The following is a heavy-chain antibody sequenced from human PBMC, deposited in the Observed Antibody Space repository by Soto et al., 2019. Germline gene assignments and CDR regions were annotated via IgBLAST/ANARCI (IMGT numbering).Heavy chain of an antibody. CDR2: ISAYNGNT. V-gene: IGHV1-18*01. Sequence: ASVKVSCKASGYTFTSYGISWVRQAPGQGLEWMGWISAYNGNTNYAQKLQGRVTMTTDTSTSTAYMELRSLRSDDTAVYYCARDLYGDYVSSSFDPWGQGTLVTVS. CDR1: GYTFTSYG. D-gene: IGHD4-17*01. CDR3: ARDLYGDYVSSSFDP. J-gene: IGHJ5*02.